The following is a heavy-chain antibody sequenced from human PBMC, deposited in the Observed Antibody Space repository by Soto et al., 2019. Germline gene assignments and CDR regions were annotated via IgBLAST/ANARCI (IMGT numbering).Heavy chain of an antibody. V-gene: IGHV4-38-2*02. J-gene: IGHJ5*02. CDR3: ARDQGHPHSGANCFDP. CDR2: IYHSGST. CDR1: GYSISSGYY. D-gene: IGHD2-15*01. Sequence: SLTCAVSGYSISSGYYWGWIRQPPGKGLEWIGSIYHSGSTYYNPSLKSRVTISVDTSKNQFSLKLSSVTAADTAVYYCARDQGHPHSGANCFDPWGQGTLVTVSS.